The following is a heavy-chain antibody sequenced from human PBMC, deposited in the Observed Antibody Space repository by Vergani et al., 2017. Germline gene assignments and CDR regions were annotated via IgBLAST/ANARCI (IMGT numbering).Heavy chain of an antibody. CDR1: GYTFTGYY. CDR3: ARVGFLGYSSSWYSYYFDY. J-gene: IGHJ4*02. Sequence: QVQLVQSGAEVKKPGASVKVSCKASGYTFTGYYMHWVRQAPGQGLEWMGWINPNSGGTNYAQKFQGRVTMTRDTSISTAYMELSRLRSDDKAVYYCARVGFLGYSSSWYSYYFDYWGQGTLVTVSS. D-gene: IGHD6-13*01. V-gene: IGHV1-2*02. CDR2: INPNSGGT.